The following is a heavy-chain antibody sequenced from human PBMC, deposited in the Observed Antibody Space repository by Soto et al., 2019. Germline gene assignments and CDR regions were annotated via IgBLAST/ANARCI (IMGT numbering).Heavy chain of an antibody. V-gene: IGHV1-3*01. Sequence: HVELVQSGADVKKPGASVTISCKASGYTFTDYALHWVRQAPGQRLEWMGWMNAGVVNTLYSQKFHGRITITRDTSASTAYMEFYSLKSEDTAIYYCARDTGYTFGSLNYWGPGTLVTVSS. D-gene: IGHD5-18*01. CDR3: ARDTGYTFGSLNY. CDR2: MNAGVVNT. CDR1: GYTFTDYA. J-gene: IGHJ4*02.